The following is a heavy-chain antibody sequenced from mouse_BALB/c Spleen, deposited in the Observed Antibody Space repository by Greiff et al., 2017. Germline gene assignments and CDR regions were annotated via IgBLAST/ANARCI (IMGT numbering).Heavy chain of an antibody. CDR2: IDPANGNT. V-gene: IGHV14-3*02. CDR3: ASPWPMDY. CDR1: GFNIKDTY. J-gene: IGHJ4*01. Sequence: VQLKESGAELVKPGASVKLSCTASGFNIKDTYMHWVKQRPEQGLEWIGRIDPANGNTKYDPKFQGKATITADTSSNTAYLQLSSLTSEDTAVYYCASPWPMDYWGQGTSVTVSS.